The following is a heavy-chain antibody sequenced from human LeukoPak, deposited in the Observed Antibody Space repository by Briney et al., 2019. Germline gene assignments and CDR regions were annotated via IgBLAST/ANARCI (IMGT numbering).Heavy chain of an antibody. D-gene: IGHD3-22*01. J-gene: IGHJ4*02. CDR1: GASISSDY. V-gene: IGHV4-59*01. CDR3: ARGSFDGSAYYYDY. CDR2: IYYTGST. Sequence: ASETLSLTCSVTGASISSDYWSWIRQAPGKGLEWIGYIYYTGSTNYNPSLKSRVTISADTSMKQFSLRLKSVSAADTAVYYCARGSFDGSAYYYDYWGQGTLVTVSS.